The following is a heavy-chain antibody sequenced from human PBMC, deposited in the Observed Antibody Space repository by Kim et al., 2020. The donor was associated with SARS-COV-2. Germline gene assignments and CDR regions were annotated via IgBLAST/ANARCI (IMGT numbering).Heavy chain of an antibody. D-gene: IGHD4-17*01. Sequence: SETLSLTCAVSGASISGYWSWIRQPPGKSLEWIAYVYHTGSATYNPSLKSRVTISMDTSRNYISLKLNSLTAADTAISYCARLDYGDYDEAFDLWG. J-gene: IGHJ3*01. CDR2: VYHTGSA. V-gene: IGHV4-59*08. CDR3: ARLDYGDYDEAFDL. CDR1: GASISGY.